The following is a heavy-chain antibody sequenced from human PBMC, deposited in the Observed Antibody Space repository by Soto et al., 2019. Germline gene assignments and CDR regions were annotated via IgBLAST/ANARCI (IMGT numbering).Heavy chain of an antibody. CDR1: GYTFTVYY. V-gene: IGHV1-69*13. CDR3: ARHDCISSSCYYYYYYVMDV. D-gene: IGHD2-2*01. Sequence: SVKVSCKASGYTFTVYYMHWVRQAPGQGLEWMGWIIPFFDTANYAQQFQGRVTITADESTSTAYMELSSLRSEDTAVYYCARHDCISSSCYYYYYYVMDVWGQGTTVTVSS. CDR2: IIPFFDTA. J-gene: IGHJ6*02.